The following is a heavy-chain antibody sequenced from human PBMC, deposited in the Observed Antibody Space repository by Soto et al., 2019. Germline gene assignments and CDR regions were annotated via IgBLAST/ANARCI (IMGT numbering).Heavy chain of an antibody. V-gene: IGHV3-23*01. CDR2: ISGSGGST. CDR1: GFTFSSYA. J-gene: IGHJ4*02. CDR3: AKDDVGYCSSTSCPAGWGFDY. Sequence: GGSLRLSCAASGFTFSSYAMSWVRQAPGKGLEWVSAISGSGGSTYYADSVKGRFTISRDNSKNTLYLQMNSLRAEDTAVYYCAKDDVGYCSSTSCPAGWGFDYWGQGTLVTVSS. D-gene: IGHD2-2*03.